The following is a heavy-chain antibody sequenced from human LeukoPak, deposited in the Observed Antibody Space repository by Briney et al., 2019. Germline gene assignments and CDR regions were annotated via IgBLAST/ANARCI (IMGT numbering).Heavy chain of an antibody. CDR2: ISGSAGST. CDR1: GFTVSSNY. Sequence: GGSLRLSCAASGFTVSSNYMSWVRQAPGKGLEWVSSISGSAGSTYYADAMKGRLTISRDNSKNTLYLQMNSLRAEDTAVYYCARESAAGISAFDYWGQGTLVTVSS. V-gene: IGHV3-66*01. J-gene: IGHJ4*02. CDR3: ARESAAGISAFDY. D-gene: IGHD6-13*01.